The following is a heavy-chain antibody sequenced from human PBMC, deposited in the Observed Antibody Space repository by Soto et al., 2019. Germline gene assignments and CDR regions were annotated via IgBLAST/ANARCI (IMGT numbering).Heavy chain of an antibody. Sequence: QVQLVESGGGVVQPGRSLRLSCAASGFTFSSHGLHWVRQAPSRGLEWVAVISYDGTNKQYGDSVKGRFTISRDNSQNPLYLQMTSLSAEDTAVYYCVKDRRPEAYGMEVWGHGTTVTVSS. D-gene: IGHD2-21*01. CDR3: VKDRRPEAYGMEV. CDR1: GFTFSSHG. V-gene: IGHV3-30*18. J-gene: IGHJ6*02. CDR2: ISYDGTNK.